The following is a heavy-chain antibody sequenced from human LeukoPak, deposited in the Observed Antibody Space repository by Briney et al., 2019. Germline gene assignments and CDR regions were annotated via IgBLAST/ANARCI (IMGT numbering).Heavy chain of an antibody. V-gene: IGHV3-48*01. CDR2: ISSSSSTI. J-gene: IGHJ5*02. Sequence: GGSLRLSCAVSGFTFSSYSMNWVRQAPGKGLEWVSYISSSSSTIYYADSVKGRFTISRDNAKNSLYLQMNSLRAEDTAVYYCARNVRLGSGELSFAPFKNWFDPWGQGTLVTVSS. CDR3: ARNVRLGSGELSFAPFKNWFDP. CDR1: GFTFSSYS. D-gene: IGHD3-16*02.